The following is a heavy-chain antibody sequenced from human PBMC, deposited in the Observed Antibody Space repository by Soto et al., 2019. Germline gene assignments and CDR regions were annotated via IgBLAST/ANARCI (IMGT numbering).Heavy chain of an antibody. V-gene: IGHV3-30-3*01. Sequence: GGSLRLSCAASGFTFSSYAMHWVRQAPGKGLEWVAVISYDGSNKYYADSVKGRLTISRDNSKNTLYLQMNSLRAEDTAVYYCARVMHIVVVTANPLDYWGQGTLVTVSS. CDR2: ISYDGSNK. CDR3: ARVMHIVVVTANPLDY. CDR1: GFTFSSYA. J-gene: IGHJ4*02. D-gene: IGHD2-21*02.